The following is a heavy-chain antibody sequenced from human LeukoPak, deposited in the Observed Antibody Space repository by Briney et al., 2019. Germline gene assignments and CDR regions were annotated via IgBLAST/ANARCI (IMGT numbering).Heavy chain of an antibody. D-gene: IGHD3-22*01. CDR2: IYYSGST. CDR3: ARRRYYDGSGYLE. CDR1: GDSVSRSDSY. Sequence: SETLSLTCSVSGDSVSRSDSYWDWIRQPPGKGLEWIGTIYYSGSTYYSPSLKSRVTMSVDPSNNQFSLNLRSVTAADTAVYYCARRRYYDGSGYLEWGQGTLLSVSS. J-gene: IGHJ1*01. V-gene: IGHV4-39*01.